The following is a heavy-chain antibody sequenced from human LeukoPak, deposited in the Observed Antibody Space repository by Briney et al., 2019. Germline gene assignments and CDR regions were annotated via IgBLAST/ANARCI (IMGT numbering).Heavy chain of an antibody. CDR3: AISSSGYTYGYVSGWFDP. D-gene: IGHD5-18*01. V-gene: IGHV1-69*01. CDR2: IIHMFGST. Sequence: ASVKVSCKASRGTFNNYAISWVRQAPGQGLEWMGGIIHMFGSTNYAQKFQGRITITADESTRTAWMELSSLRSEDTAVYYCAISSSGYTYGYVSGWFDPWGQGTLVTVSS. J-gene: IGHJ5*02. CDR1: RGTFNNYA.